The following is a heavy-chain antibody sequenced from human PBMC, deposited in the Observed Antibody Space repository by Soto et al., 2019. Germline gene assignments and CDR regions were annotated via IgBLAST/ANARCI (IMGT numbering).Heavy chain of an antibody. V-gene: IGHV3-30-3*01. CDR1: GFTFSSYA. CDR3: AREVRYYGMDV. J-gene: IGHJ6*02. Sequence: QVQLVESGGGVVQPGRSLRLSCAASGFTFSSYAMHWVRQAPGKGLEWVAVISYDGSNKYYADSVKGRFTISRDNSENTLYLQMNSLRAEDTAVYYCAREVRYYGMDVWGQGTTVTVSS. CDR2: ISYDGSNK.